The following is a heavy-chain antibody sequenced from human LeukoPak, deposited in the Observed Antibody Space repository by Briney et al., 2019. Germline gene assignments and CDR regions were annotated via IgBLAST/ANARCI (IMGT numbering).Heavy chain of an antibody. Sequence: HAGGSLRLSCAASGFTFSSYSMNWVRQAPGKGLEWVSYISSSSSTIYYADSVKGRFTISRDNAKNSLYLQMNSLRAEDTAVYYCAREDCGGDCYFDNWGQGTLVTVSS. V-gene: IGHV3-48*01. J-gene: IGHJ4*02. CDR1: GFTFSSYS. CDR3: AREDCGGDCYFDN. CDR2: ISSSSSTI. D-gene: IGHD2-21*01.